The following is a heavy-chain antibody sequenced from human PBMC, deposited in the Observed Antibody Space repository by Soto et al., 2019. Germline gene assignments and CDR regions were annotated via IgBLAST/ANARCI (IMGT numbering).Heavy chain of an antibody. Sequence: SETLSLTCAVSGGSISSSNWWSWVRQPPGKGLEWIGEIYHSGSANYNPSLKSRVTISVDKSKNQFSLKLSFVTAADTAVYYCARTPDSYDSSGYYYYYGMDVWGQGTTVTVSS. CDR2: IYHSGSA. CDR1: GGSISSSNW. CDR3: ARTPDSYDSSGYYYYYGMDV. J-gene: IGHJ6*02. V-gene: IGHV4-4*02. D-gene: IGHD3-22*01.